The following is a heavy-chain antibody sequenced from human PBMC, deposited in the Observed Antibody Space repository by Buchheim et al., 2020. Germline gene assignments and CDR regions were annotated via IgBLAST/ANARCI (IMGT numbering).Heavy chain of an antibody. CDR2: IKRDGSEQ. Sequence: EVQLVESGGGLVKSGGSLRLSCAASGFAFSTYWMSWVRQAPEKGLEWVGNIKRDGSEQYYVDSVQGRFTISRDNAKNSLYLQINSLRAEDTAFYYCAIDHMPFSTSSHYGMDFWGQGTT. CDR3: AIDHMPFSTSSHYGMDF. D-gene: IGHD6-6*01. J-gene: IGHJ6*02. V-gene: IGHV3-7*01. CDR1: GFAFSTYW.